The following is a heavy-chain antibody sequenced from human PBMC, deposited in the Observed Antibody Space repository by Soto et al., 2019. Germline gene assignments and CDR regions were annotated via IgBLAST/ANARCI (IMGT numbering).Heavy chain of an antibody. CDR1: GYSFTSYW. CDR2: IYPGDSDT. D-gene: IGHD7-27*01. V-gene: IGHV5-51*01. Sequence: ASVKVSCKGSGYSFTSYWIGWVRQMPGKGLEWMGIIYPGDSDTRYSPSFQGQVTISADKSISTAYLQWSSLKASDTAMYYCARATLTGDRLRGAFDIWGQGTMVTVSS. J-gene: IGHJ3*02. CDR3: ARATLTGDRLRGAFDI.